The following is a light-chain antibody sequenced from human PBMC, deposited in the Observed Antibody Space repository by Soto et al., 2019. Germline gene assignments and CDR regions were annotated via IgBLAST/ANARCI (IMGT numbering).Light chain of an antibody. Sequence: ETVLTQSPGTLSLSPGERATLSCSASQSISSGYLAWYQQRPGQAPRLLISGASNRATGIPDRFSGSGSGTDFPLTISRLEPEDFSVYYCNQYGGSPLVTFGGGTKVEIK. V-gene: IGKV3-20*01. CDR1: QSISSGY. CDR2: GAS. J-gene: IGKJ4*01. CDR3: NQYGGSPLVT.